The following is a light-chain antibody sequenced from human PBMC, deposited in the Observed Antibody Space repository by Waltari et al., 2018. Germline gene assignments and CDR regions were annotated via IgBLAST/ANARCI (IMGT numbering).Light chain of an antibody. V-gene: IGKV4-1*01. CDR3: QQYFTSPSLT. CDR2: WAS. J-gene: IGKJ4*01. Sequence: DIVMTQSPDTLTVSLGERATINCKTSQSVLYTSNTKHYLGWYHQKPGQPPKLLIYWASTRDSGVPDRFIGSGSGTDFTLTINSLQAEDVAVYYCQQYFTSPSLTFGGGTKVEI. CDR1: QSVLYTSNTKHY.